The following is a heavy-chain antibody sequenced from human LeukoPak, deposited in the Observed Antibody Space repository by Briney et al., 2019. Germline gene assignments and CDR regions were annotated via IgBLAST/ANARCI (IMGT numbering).Heavy chain of an antibody. CDR1: GYTFTGYY. D-gene: IGHD3-22*01. V-gene: IGHV1-2*02. Sequence: GASVTVSCKASGYTFTGYYMHWVRQAPGQGLEWMGWINPNSGGTNYAQKFQGRVTMTRDTSTSTAYMELSRLRSDDTAVYFCARGYDSSAYKLPIDSWGQGTLVSVSS. CDR3: ARGYDSSAYKLPIDS. CDR2: INPNSGGT. J-gene: IGHJ4*02.